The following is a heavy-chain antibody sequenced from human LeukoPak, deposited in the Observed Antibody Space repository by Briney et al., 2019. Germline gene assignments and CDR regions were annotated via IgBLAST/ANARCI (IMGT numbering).Heavy chain of an antibody. CDR2: INSDGSST. V-gene: IGHV3-74*01. CDR1: GFTLSSYW. J-gene: IGHJ6*03. CDR3: ARRQESLYYYYMDV. Sequence: GGSLRLSCAASGFTLSSYWMHWVRQAPGKGLVWVSRINSDGSSTSYADSVKGRFTISRDNAKNTLYLQMNSLRAEDTAVYYCARRQESLYYYYMDVWGKGTTVTVSS.